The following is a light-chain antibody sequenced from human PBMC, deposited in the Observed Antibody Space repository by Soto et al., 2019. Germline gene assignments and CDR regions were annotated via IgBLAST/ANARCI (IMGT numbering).Light chain of an antibody. Sequence: DIRITQSPASLSASVGDRVTITCRASQSISSYLNWYQQKPGKLPKLLIYAASTLQSGVPSRFSGSGSETDFTLTISSLQPEDVATYYCQKYNSAYGTFGQGTKVDIK. CDR3: QKYNSAYGT. CDR2: AAS. V-gene: IGKV1-27*01. J-gene: IGKJ1*01. CDR1: QSISSY.